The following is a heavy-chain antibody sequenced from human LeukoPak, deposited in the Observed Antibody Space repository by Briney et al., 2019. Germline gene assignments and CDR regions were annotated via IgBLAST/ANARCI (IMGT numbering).Heavy chain of an antibody. Sequence: SETLSLTCTVSGGSISSYYWSWIRQPPGKGLEWIGYIYYSGSTNYNPSLKSRVTISVDTSKNQFSLKLSSVTAADTAVYYCARVPQGNSIPYYFDYWGQGTLVTVSS. CDR1: GGSISSYY. D-gene: IGHD1-7*01. J-gene: IGHJ4*02. V-gene: IGHV4-59*12. CDR3: ARVPQGNSIPYYFDY. CDR2: IYYSGST.